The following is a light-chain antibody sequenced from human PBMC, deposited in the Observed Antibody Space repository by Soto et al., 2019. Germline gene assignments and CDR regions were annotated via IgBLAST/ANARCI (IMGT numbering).Light chain of an antibody. J-gene: IGKJ4*01. CDR3: QQDYSTPLT. Sequence: DIVMTQSPDSLAVSLGERATINCKSSQSVLYSSNNKNYLAWYQQKPGQPPKLLIYWAYTRESVVPDRCSGSGSGTDFTLTISSLQAEDVAVYYCQQDYSTPLTFGGGTKVEIK. CDR1: QSVLYSSNNKNY. V-gene: IGKV4-1*01. CDR2: WAY.